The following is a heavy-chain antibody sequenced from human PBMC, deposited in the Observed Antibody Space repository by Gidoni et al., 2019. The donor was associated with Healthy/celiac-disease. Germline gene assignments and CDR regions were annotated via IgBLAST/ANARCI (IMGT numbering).Heavy chain of an antibody. D-gene: IGHD3-3*01. J-gene: IGHJ4*02. V-gene: IGHV4-39*01. CDR3: ARLGGRYDFWTGAYYFDY. CDR2: ST. Sequence: STYYNPSLKSRVTISVDTSKNQFSLKLSSVTAADTAVYYCARLGGRYDFWTGAYYFDYWGQGTLVTVSS.